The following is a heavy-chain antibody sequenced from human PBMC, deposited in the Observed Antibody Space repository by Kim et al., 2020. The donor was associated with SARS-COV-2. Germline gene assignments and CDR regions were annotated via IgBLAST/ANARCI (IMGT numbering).Heavy chain of an antibody. V-gene: IGHV3-48*02. CDR3: ARDFYYGSGSYSRRSNYYYSYGMDV. Sequence: GGSLRLSCAASGFTFSSYSMNWVRQAPGKGLEWVSYISSSSSTIYYADSVKGRFTISRDNAKNSLYLQMNSLRDEDTAVYYCARDFYYGSGSYSRRSNYYYSYGMDVWGQGTTVTVSS. J-gene: IGHJ6*02. CDR1: GFTFSSYS. D-gene: IGHD3-10*01. CDR2: ISSSSSTI.